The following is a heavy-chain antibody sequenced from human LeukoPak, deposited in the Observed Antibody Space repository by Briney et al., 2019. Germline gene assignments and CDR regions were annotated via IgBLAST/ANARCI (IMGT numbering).Heavy chain of an antibody. J-gene: IGHJ4*02. CDR1: GFTSFNYW. V-gene: IGHV3-7*04. CDR3: AGEPIYGQNFDY. CDR2: INQDGSEE. D-gene: IGHD2/OR15-2a*01. Sequence: GGSLRLSCAASGFTSFNYWMHWVRQAPGRGLESVANINQDGSEENYGASVKGRFTISRDNAKNSLYLQLNSLRAEDTAVYFWAGEPIYGQNFDYGGRGPLATVSS.